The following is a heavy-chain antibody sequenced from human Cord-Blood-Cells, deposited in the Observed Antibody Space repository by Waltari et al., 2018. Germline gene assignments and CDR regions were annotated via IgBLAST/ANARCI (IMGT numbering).Heavy chain of an antibody. Sequence: EVQLVESGGGLVQPGGSLRLSCAASGFTFSSYWMSWVRQGPGKGLGWVANIKQEGSGKYYVDSVKGRFTISRDNAKNSLYLQMNSLRAEDTAVYYCASMHVDTAMDFDLWGRGTLVTVSS. D-gene: IGHD5-18*01. V-gene: IGHV3-7*05. CDR2: IKQEGSGK. CDR1: GFTFSSYW. CDR3: ASMHVDTAMDFDL. J-gene: IGHJ2*01.